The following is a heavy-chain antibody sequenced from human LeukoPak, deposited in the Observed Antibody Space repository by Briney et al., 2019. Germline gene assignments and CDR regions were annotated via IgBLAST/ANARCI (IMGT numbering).Heavy chain of an antibody. D-gene: IGHD4-23*01. Sequence: GGSLRLSCAASGFTFSSYGMHRGRQAPGKGLEWVADILYDGSNKYYADSVKGRFTISRDNSKNTLYLQMNSLRAEDTAVYYCAKDLCSTVVTPLCWYFDLWGRGTLVTVSS. J-gene: IGHJ2*01. V-gene: IGHV3-30*18. CDR2: ILYDGSNK. CDR3: AKDLCSTVVTPLCWYFDL. CDR1: GFTFSSYG.